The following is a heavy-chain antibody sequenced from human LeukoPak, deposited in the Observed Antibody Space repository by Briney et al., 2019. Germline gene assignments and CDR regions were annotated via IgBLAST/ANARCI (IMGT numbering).Heavy chain of an antibody. CDR1: GGTFSSYT. V-gene: IGHV1-69*02. J-gene: IGHJ4*02. CDR2: IIPILGIA. Sequence: SVKVSCKASGGTFSSYTISWVRQAPGQGPEWMGRIIPILGIANYAQKFQGRVTITADKSTSTAYMELSSLRSEDTAVYYCASLVVAATEGSHYDYWGQGTLVTVSP. CDR3: ASLVVAATEGSHYDY. D-gene: IGHD2-15*01.